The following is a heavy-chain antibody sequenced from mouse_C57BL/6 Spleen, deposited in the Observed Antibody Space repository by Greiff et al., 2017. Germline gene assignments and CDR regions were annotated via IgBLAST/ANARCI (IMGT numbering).Heavy chain of an antibody. CDR3: ARHEERYDYGYFDY. V-gene: IGHV1-62-2*01. D-gene: IGHD2-4*01. Sequence: QVQLQQSGAELVKPGVSVKLSCKASGYPFTAYTIHWVKQRSGQGLEWIGWFYPGSGSIKHNEKFKDKATLTADKSSSTVYMELSILTSEDSAVYFCARHEERYDYGYFDYWGQGTTLTVSS. CDR1: GYPFTAYT. J-gene: IGHJ2*01. CDR2: FYPGSGSI.